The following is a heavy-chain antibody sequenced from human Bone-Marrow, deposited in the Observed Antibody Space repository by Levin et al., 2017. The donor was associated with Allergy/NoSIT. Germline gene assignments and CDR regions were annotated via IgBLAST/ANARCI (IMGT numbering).Heavy chain of an antibody. CDR2: INHSGYGT. D-gene: IGHD2-8*01. CDR1: GFTFNDYA. J-gene: IGHJ4*02. CDR3: ARKMLYGDYFDY. V-gene: IGHV3-23*01. Sequence: PGGSLRLSCEASGFTFNDYAVRWVRQPPAKGLEWVSGINHSGYGTYYADSVKGRFTISRDSSKNTLYLQMNSLRAEDTAIYYCARKMLYGDYFDYWGQGTLVTVSS.